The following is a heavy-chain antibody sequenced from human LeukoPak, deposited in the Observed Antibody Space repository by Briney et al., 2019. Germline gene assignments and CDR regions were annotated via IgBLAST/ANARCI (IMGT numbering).Heavy chain of an antibody. Sequence: SETLSLTCTVSGGSISSYYWSWIRQPPGKGLESIGYIYYSGSTNYNPSLKSRVTISVDTSKNQFSLKLSSVTAADTAVYYCARLGSSSWYGPFDYWGQGTLVTVSS. D-gene: IGHD6-13*01. CDR3: ARLGSSSWYGPFDY. CDR1: GGSISSYY. CDR2: IYYSGST. V-gene: IGHV4-59*08. J-gene: IGHJ4*02.